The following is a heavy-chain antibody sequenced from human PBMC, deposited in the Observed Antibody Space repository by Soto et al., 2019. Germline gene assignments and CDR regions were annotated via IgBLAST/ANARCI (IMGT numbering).Heavy chain of an antibody. CDR3: AREGNLGRWLQPLDF. Sequence: TLXLTCAVSGGSISSSSYYWSWVRQPPGKGLEWIGNIHYNGNTKYNPSLKSRVTMSVDTSKNQFSLKLISVTAADAAKYFCAREGNLGRWLQPLDFWGQGTLVTVSS. CDR1: GGSISSSSYY. J-gene: IGHJ4*02. V-gene: IGHV4-61*01. CDR2: IHYNGNT. D-gene: IGHD5-12*01.